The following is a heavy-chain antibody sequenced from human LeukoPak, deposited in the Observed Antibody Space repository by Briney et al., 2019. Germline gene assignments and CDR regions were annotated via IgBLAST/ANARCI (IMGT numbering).Heavy chain of an antibody. Sequence: SETLSLTCTVSGGSISSSSYYWGWIRQPPGKGLEWIGSIYYSGSTYYNPSLKSRVTISADMSKNHLSVKLSSVTAADTAVYCCARVAAGTYWYYAMDVWGQGTTVTVSS. CDR3: ARVAAGTYWYYAMDV. D-gene: IGHD2-15*01. CDR1: GGSISSSSYY. J-gene: IGHJ6*02. V-gene: IGHV4-39*07. CDR2: IYYSGST.